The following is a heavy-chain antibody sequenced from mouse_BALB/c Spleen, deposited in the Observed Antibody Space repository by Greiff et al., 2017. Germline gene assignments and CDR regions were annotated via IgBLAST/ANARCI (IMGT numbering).Heavy chain of an antibody. CDR1: GFTFSSFG. V-gene: IGHV5-17*02. J-gene: IGHJ4*01. CDR3: ARSGGNYLYYYAMDY. D-gene: IGHD2-1*01. Sequence: EVKLVESGGGLVQPGGSRKLSCAASGFTFSSFGMHWVRQAPEKGLEWVAYISSGSSTIYYAETVKGRFTISRDNPKNTLFLQMTSLRSEDTAMYYCARSGGNYLYYYAMDYWGQGTSVTVSS. CDR2: ISSGSSTI.